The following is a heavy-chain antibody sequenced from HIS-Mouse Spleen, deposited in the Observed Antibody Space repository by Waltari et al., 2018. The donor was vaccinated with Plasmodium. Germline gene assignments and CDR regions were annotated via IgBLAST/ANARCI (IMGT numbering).Heavy chain of an antibody. CDR3: ARGMKSSSSAFDI. Sequence: EVQLVESGGGLIQPGGSLRLSCAASGFTVSSNYMSWVRQAPGKGLEWVSRISSGGSTYYADSVKGRFTISRDNSKNTLYLQMNRLRAEDTAVYYCARGMKSSSSAFDIWGQGTMVTVSS. D-gene: IGHD6-6*01. CDR1: GFTVSSNY. V-gene: IGHV3-53*01. CDR2: ISSGGST. J-gene: IGHJ3*02.